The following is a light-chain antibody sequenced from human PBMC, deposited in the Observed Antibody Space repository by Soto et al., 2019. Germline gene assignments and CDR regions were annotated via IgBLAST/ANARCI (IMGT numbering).Light chain of an antibody. V-gene: IGKV3-20*01. J-gene: IGKJ2*01. CDR1: QTVNNNY. Sequence: EVVLTQSPGTLSLSPGERATLSCRASQTVNNNYLSWYQQQPGHASMLLIFGSSARATGIPDMLSGSGSGSDFTLPISRLEHEDFAVYYCQQYGSSPPYTFGQGTKLEIK. CDR3: QQYGSSPPYT. CDR2: GSS.